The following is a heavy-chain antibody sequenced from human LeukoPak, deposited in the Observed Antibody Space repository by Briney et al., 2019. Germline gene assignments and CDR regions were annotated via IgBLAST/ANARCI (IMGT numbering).Heavy chain of an antibody. V-gene: IGHV1-2*02. J-gene: IGHJ6*02. D-gene: IGHD1-26*01. CDR1: GYTFTGYY. CDR3: ARVRVGATTFYYCGMDV. Sequence: ASVTVSCKASGYTFTGYYMHWVRQAPGQGLEWMGWINPNSGGTNYAQKFQGRVTMTRDTSISTAYMELSRLRSDDTAVYYCARVRVGATTFYYCGMDVWGQGTTVTVSS. CDR2: INPNSGGT.